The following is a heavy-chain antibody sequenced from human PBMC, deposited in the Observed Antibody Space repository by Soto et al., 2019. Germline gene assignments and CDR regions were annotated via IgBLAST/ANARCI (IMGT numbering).Heavy chain of an antibody. V-gene: IGHV4-39*01. CDR1: GGSISSSSYY. Sequence: SETLSLTCTVSGGSISSSSYYWGWIRQPPGKGLEWIGSIYYSGSTYYNPSLKSRVTISVDTSKNQFSLKLSSVTAADTAVYYCARCIAAAGTWWFDPWGQGTLVTVSS. J-gene: IGHJ5*02. CDR2: IYYSGST. D-gene: IGHD6-13*01. CDR3: ARCIAAAGTWWFDP.